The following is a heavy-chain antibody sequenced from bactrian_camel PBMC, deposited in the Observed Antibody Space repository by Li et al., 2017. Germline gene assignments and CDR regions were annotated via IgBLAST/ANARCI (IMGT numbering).Heavy chain of an antibody. V-gene: IGHV3S53*01. CDR2: IDSDGST. Sequence: VQLVESGGGSVQPGGSLRLSCVVSGYSDSVNCMGWFRQAPGKEREGVAAIDSDGSTSCADSVKGRFTISQDNAKNTLYLQMNSLKPEDTAMYYCASDPCSTFRGLGQDEYDYWGQGTQVT. J-gene: IGHJ4*01. D-gene: IGHD1*01. CDR1: GYSDSVNC. CDR3: ASDPCSTFRGLGQDEYDY.